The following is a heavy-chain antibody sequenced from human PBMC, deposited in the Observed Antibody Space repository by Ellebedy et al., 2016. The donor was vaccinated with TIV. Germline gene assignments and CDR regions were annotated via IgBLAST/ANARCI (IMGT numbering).Heavy chain of an antibody. J-gene: IGHJ6*02. V-gene: IGHV1-18*01. Sequence: ASVKVSCXASGYTFPSFGFSWVRQAPGQGLEWMGTVSGYNGNTNYAQKLQGRVTMTTDTSTSTAYMELRSLRSDDTAVYYCARDDYGDRYGMDVWGQGTTVTVSS. CDR2: VSGYNGNT. CDR1: GYTFPSFG. D-gene: IGHD4-17*01. CDR3: ARDDYGDRYGMDV.